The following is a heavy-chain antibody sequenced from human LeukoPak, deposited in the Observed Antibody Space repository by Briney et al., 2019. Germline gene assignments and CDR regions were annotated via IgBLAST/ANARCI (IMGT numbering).Heavy chain of an antibody. J-gene: IGHJ4*02. CDR2: IRNDGSNK. CDR1: EFTFSSYG. Sequence: GGSLRPSCAASEFTFSSYGMHWVRQAAGKGLEWVAFIRNDGSNKYYADSVKGRFTISRDNFKKTMFLEMNSLRTEDTAVYHCAKDRWVGATDYFDYWGQGTQVTVST. D-gene: IGHD1-26*01. CDR3: AKDRWVGATDYFDY. V-gene: IGHV3-30*02.